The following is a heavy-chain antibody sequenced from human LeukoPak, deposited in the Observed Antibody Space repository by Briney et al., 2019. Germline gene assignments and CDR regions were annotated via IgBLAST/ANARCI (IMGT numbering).Heavy chain of an antibody. J-gene: IGHJ4*02. D-gene: IGHD1-26*01. Sequence: GGSLRLSCAASGFTFSSYAMSWVRQAPGKELEWVSAISGSGGSTYYADSVKGRFTISRDNSKYTLYLQMNSLRAEDTAVYYCAKVPRGSYYYFDYWGQGTLVTVSS. CDR1: GFTFSSYA. CDR3: AKVPRGSYYYFDY. V-gene: IGHV3-23*01. CDR2: ISGSGGST.